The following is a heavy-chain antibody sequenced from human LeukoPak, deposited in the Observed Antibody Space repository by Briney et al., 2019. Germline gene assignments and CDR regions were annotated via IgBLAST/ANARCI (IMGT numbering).Heavy chain of an antibody. CDR1: GGSISSYY. CDR2: IYYSGST. V-gene: IGHV4-59*08. D-gene: IGHD1-26*01. CDR3: ARLYGEGATTRWDYYYYYGMDV. Sequence: SETLSLTCTVSGGSISSYYWSWIRQPPGKGLEWIGYIYYSGSTNYNPSLKSRVTISVDTSKNQFSLKLSSVTAADTAVYYCARLYGEGATTRWDYYYYYGMDVWGQGTLVAVSS. J-gene: IGHJ6*02.